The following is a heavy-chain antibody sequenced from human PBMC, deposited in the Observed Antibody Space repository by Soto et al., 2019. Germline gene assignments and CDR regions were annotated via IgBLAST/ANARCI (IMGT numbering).Heavy chain of an antibody. CDR2: INPNSGDT. V-gene: IGHV1-2*02. J-gene: IGHJ4*02. Sequence: ASVKVSCKASGYTFTGYYMHWVRQAPGQGLEWMGWINPNSGDTNYAQKFQSRVTMTRDTSISTAYMELSRLRSDDTAVYYCARARTYYYDSSAYDYWGQGTLVTVSS. CDR1: GYTFTGYY. CDR3: ARARTYYYDSSAYDY. D-gene: IGHD3-22*01.